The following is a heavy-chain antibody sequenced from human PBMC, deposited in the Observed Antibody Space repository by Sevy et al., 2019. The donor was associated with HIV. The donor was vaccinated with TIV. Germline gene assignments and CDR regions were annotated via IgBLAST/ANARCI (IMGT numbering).Heavy chain of an antibody. CDR2: ISNSGTSM. J-gene: IGHJ4*02. V-gene: IGHV3-48*03. D-gene: IGHD4-17*01. CDR3: ARDLPRSATTVAHFDC. Sequence: GGSLRLSRVASGFTFSSYEMNWVRQAPGKGLEWVSYISNSGTSMYYSDSVKGRFTISRDNARNSLYLQMNSLRAEDTAVYYCARDLPRSATTVAHFDCWGQGTLVTVSS. CDR1: GFTFSSYE.